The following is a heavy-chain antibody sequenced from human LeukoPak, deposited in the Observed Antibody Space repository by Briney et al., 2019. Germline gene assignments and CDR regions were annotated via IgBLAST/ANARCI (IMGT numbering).Heavy chain of an antibody. J-gene: IGHJ4*02. V-gene: IGHV3-21*01. CDR3: ARGRGFDY. CDR1: GFTFSSYS. Sequence: GGSLRLSCAASGFTFSSYSMNWVRQAPGKGLEWVSSISSSSSYRYYADSVKGRFTISRDNAKNSLYLQMNSLRAEDTAVYYCARGRGFDYWGQGTLVTVSS. CDR2: ISSSSSYR.